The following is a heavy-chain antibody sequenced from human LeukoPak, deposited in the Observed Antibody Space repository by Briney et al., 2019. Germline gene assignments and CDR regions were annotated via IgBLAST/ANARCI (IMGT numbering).Heavy chain of an antibody. CDR1: GFTFSSFA. V-gene: IGHV3-23*01. Sequence: GVSLRLSCAASGFTFSSFAMSWVRQAPGKGLEWVSTISGSGGTTNYADSVRGRFTFSRDNSKNTLYLQMNSLRAEDTAVYYCAKDLPDYGDYIEGYWGQGTLVTVSS. J-gene: IGHJ4*02. CDR3: AKDLPDYGDYIEGY. D-gene: IGHD4-17*01. CDR2: ISGSGGTT.